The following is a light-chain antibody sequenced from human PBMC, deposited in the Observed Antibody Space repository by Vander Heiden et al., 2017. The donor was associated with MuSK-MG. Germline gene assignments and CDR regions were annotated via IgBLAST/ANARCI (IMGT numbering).Light chain of an antibody. J-gene: IGLJ3*02. Sequence: QSALTQPASVSGSPGQSITISCTGTSSDVGGYNYVSWYQQHPGKAPKLMIYDVSKRPSGVANRFSGSKSGNTASLTISGPQAEDEADYYCSSYTSSSPWVFGGGTKLTVL. CDR2: DVS. V-gene: IGLV2-14*01. CDR3: SSYTSSSPWV. CDR1: SSDVGGYNY.